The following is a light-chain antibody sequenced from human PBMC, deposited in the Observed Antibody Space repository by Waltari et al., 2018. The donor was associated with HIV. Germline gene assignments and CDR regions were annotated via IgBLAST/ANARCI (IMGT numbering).Light chain of an antibody. V-gene: IGKV2-28*01. CDR1: QSLLHVNGYNY. CDR3: MQGLQTPWT. J-gene: IGKJ1*01. CDR2: FVS. Sequence: DVVMTQSPVSLTVTPGEPASISCRTSQSLLHVNGYNYLDWYLQKPGKSPQLLIYFVSSRSSGVPDRFSGSGGVTDFTLKISRVEAADVGVYYCMQGLQTPWTCGQGTKVEI.